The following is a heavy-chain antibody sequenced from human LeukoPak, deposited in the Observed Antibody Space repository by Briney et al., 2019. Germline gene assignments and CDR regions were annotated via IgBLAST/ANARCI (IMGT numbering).Heavy chain of an antibody. Sequence: VGSLRLSCAASGFTFSSYEMKWVRRAPGKWLEWVSYITRSGDTIYYADSVKGRFTISRDNAKNSLYLQMNSLRAEDTAVYYCTDLDYGDSYFGYWGQGTLVTVSS. CDR2: ITRSGDTI. V-gene: IGHV3-48*03. D-gene: IGHD4-17*01. CDR1: GFTFSSYE. CDR3: TDLDYGDSYFGY. J-gene: IGHJ4*02.